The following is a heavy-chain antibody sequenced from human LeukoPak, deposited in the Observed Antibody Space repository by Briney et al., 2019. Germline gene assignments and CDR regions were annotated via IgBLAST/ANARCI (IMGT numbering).Heavy chain of an antibody. Sequence: PSETLSLTCTVSGGSINSDYWIWIRQPPGKGLDWIGYVYYTGGAYYNPSLKSRVSVSVDTSKNQFSLKVISVTAADTAVYYCARGLGGLRSAYDIWGQGTMVTVSS. CDR3: ARGLGGLRSAYDI. CDR1: GGSINSDY. CDR2: VYYTGGA. D-gene: IGHD3-16*01. V-gene: IGHV4-59*01. J-gene: IGHJ3*02.